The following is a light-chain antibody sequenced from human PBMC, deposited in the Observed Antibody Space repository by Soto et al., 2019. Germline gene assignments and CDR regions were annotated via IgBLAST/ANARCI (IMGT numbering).Light chain of an antibody. J-gene: IGKJ1*01. CDR3: QHYNSHSRT. Sequence: DIQMTQSPSTLSASVGDRVTITCRASQSVSSWLAWFQQKPGKAPKLLIYKASSIESGVPSRFSGSGSGTEFTLTISSLQPDDFATYYCQHYNSHSRTFGQGTKVEIK. V-gene: IGKV1-5*03. CDR1: QSVSSW. CDR2: KAS.